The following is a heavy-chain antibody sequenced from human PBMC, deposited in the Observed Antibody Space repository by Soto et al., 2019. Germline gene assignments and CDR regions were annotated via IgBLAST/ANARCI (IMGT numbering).Heavy chain of an antibody. D-gene: IGHD6-6*01. CDR1: GGSISSYY. J-gene: IGHJ6*03. V-gene: IGHV4-59*01. CDR3: ARAGIAARPSYYYYSYMDV. Sequence: SETLSLTCTVSGGSISSYYWSWIRQPPGKGLEWIGYIYYSGSTNYNPSLKSRVTISVDTSKNQFSLKLSSVTAADTAVYYCARAGIAARPSYYYYSYMDVWGKGTTVTVSS. CDR2: IYYSGST.